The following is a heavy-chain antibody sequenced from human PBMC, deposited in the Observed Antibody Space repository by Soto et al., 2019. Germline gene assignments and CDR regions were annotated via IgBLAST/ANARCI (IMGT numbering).Heavy chain of an antibody. J-gene: IGHJ4*02. Sequence: ASVKVSCKASGYTFTSYAMHWVRQAPGQRLEWMGWINAGNGNTKYSQKFQGRVTITRDTSASTAYMELSSLRSEDTAVYYCARDPIVATIESGFDYWGQGTLVTVSS. D-gene: IGHD5-12*01. CDR1: GYTFTSYA. V-gene: IGHV1-3*01. CDR3: ARDPIVATIESGFDY. CDR2: INAGNGNT.